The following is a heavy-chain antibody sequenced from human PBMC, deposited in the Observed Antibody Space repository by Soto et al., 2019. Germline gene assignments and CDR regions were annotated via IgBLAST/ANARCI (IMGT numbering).Heavy chain of an antibody. CDR1: GGSIRSTSYY. Sequence: PSETLSLTCTVSGGSIRSTSYYWAWIRQPPGKGPEWIGNIYYSGRTSHSPSLKTRVTISVDTSKNQFSLRLSSVTAADSAVYYCARQLALPAAIDYWGQGTLVTVS. J-gene: IGHJ4*02. D-gene: IGHD2-2*02. V-gene: IGHV4-39*01. CDR2: IYYSGRT. CDR3: ARQLALPAAIDY.